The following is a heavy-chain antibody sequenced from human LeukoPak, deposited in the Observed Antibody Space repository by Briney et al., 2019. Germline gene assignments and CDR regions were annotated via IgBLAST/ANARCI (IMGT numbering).Heavy chain of an antibody. J-gene: IGHJ4*02. Sequence: PGGSLRLSCTASGFTFGDYAVSWFRQAPGKGLEWVGFIRSKAYGGTTEYAASVKGRFTISRDDSKRIAYLQMNSLKTEDTAVYYCTSLRDEGYSDYWGQGTLVTVSS. CDR1: GFTFGDYA. CDR2: IRSKAYGGTT. V-gene: IGHV3-49*03. CDR3: TSLRDEGYSDY.